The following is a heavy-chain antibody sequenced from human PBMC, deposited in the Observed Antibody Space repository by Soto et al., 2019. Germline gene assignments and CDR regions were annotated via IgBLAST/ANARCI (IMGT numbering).Heavy chain of an antibody. V-gene: IGHV3-7*02. J-gene: IGHJ4*02. Sequence: GGSLRLSCAASGFTLSSYWMSWVRQAPGKGLEWVANIKQDGSEKYYVDSVKGRFTISRDNAKNSLYLQMSSLRAEDTAVYYCASGYTYGQFDYWGQGTLATVSS. D-gene: IGHD5-18*01. CDR3: ASGYTYGQFDY. CDR1: GFTLSSYW. CDR2: IKQDGSEK.